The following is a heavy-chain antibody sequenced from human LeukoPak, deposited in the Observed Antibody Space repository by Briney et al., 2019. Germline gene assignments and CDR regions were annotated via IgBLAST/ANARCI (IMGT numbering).Heavy chain of an antibody. D-gene: IGHD6-19*01. CDR1: GGSISSGGYY. CDR3: ARGNSSGWYGGFDY. Sequence: SETLSLTCTVSGGSISSGGYYWSWXRQHPXKGLEWXGYIYYSGSTYYNPSLKSRVTISVDTSKNQFSLTLSSVTAADPAVYYCARGNSSGWYGGFDYWGQGILVTVSS. J-gene: IGHJ4*02. CDR2: IYYSGST. V-gene: IGHV4-31*03.